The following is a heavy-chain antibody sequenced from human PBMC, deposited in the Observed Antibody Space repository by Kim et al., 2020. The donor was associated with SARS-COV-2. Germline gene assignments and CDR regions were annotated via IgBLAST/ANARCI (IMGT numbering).Heavy chain of an antibody. CDR2: TI. D-gene: IGHD5-12*01. CDR3: ARTLRGGNIDY. Sequence: TIYNADSVKGRFTISRDNAKNSLFLKMNSLRAEDTALYYCARTLRGGNIDYWGQGTLVTVSS. J-gene: IGHJ4*02. V-gene: IGHV3-48*03.